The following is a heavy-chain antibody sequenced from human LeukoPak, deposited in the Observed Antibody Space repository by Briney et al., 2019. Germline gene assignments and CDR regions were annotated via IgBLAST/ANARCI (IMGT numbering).Heavy chain of an antibody. V-gene: IGHV3-53*01. CDR2: INSDGST. J-gene: IGHJ4*02. Sequence: PGGSLRLSCVASGFTVSNSYITWVRQAPGKGLEWVSIINSDGSTYYTDSVKGRITISRDNSKNTVFLQMNSLRAEDTAVYYCGRDLNCWGQGTLVTVSS. CDR3: GRDLNC. CDR1: GFTVSNSY.